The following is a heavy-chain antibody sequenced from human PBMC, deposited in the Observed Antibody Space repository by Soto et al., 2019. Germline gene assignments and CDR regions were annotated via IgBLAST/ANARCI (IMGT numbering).Heavy chain of an antibody. J-gene: IGHJ4*02. CDR2: ISSSSRSK. D-gene: IGHD3-10*01. V-gene: IGHV3-21*01. CDR1: EFTFSIYS. CDR3: GGEGYGSGGGYFDY. Sequence: EVQLVESGGGLVKPGGSLRLSCAASEFTFSIYSMNWVRQAPGKGLEWVSSISSSSRSKYYADSVKGRFTISRENAKNSLYLEKTGLKAEDKAVDYCGGEGYGSGGGYFDYWGRGTLVTVSS.